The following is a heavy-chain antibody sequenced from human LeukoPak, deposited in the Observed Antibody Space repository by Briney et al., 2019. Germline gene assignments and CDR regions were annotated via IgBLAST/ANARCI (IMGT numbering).Heavy chain of an antibody. V-gene: IGHV3-53*01. CDR3: AKDPPRGSSDAFDI. J-gene: IGHJ3*02. D-gene: IGHD2-2*01. CDR1: GFTVSSNY. Sequence: GGSLRLSCAASGFTVSSNYMSWVRQAPGKGLEWVSVIYSGGSTYYADSVKGRFTISRHNSKNTLFLQMDSLRAEDTAVYYCAKDPPRGSSDAFDIWGQGTMVTVSS. CDR2: IYSGGST.